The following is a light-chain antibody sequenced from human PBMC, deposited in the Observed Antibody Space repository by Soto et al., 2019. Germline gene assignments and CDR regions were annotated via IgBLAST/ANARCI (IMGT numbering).Light chain of an antibody. J-gene: IGKJ1*01. V-gene: IGKV3-15*01. CDR2: GAS. Sequence: MTQSPSSLSASVGDRVTITCRASQSISTNVAWYHQKPGQAPRLLVYGASTRDTGIPARFSGSGAGTDFTLTITSLQSEDVGVYFCQQYKDLPTTFGEGTKVDIK. CDR1: QSISTN. CDR3: QQYKDLPTT.